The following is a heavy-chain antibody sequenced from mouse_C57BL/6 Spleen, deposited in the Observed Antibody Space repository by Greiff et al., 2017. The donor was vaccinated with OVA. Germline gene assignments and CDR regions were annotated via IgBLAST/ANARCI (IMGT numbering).Heavy chain of an antibody. D-gene: IGHD1-1*01. Sequence: VQLQQPGAELVKPGASVKLSCKASGYTFTSYWMHWVKQRPGQGLEWIGMIHPNSGSTNYNEKFKSKATLTVDKSSSTAYMQLSSLTSEDSAVYYCADEPFYYGSSGGYFDVWGTGTTVTVSS. CDR1: GYTFTSYW. V-gene: IGHV1-64*01. CDR2: IHPNSGST. J-gene: IGHJ1*03. CDR3: ADEPFYYGSSGGYFDV.